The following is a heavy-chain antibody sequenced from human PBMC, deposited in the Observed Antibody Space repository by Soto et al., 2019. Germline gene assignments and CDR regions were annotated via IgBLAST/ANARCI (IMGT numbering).Heavy chain of an antibody. Sequence: PGGSLRLSCAASGFTFDDYAMHWVRQVPGKGLEWVSGISWNSDNIDYADSVKGRFTISRDNAKNSLYLQMNSLRAEDTALYYCAKGLIAVAGGFDYWGQGTLVTVSS. V-gene: IGHV3-9*01. J-gene: IGHJ4*02. CDR3: AKGLIAVAGGFDY. D-gene: IGHD6-19*01. CDR2: ISWNSDNI. CDR1: GFTFDDYA.